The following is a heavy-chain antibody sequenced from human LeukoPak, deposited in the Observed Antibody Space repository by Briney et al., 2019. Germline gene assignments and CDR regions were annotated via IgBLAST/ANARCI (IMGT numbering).Heavy chain of an antibody. Sequence: PGGSLRLSCEASGFIFSSYTMHWVRQDPGKGLEWVSSITGSSNYIYYGDSMKGRFTISRDNAGNSVYLQMNSLRAEDTALYYCARGPRLEAFDIWGQGTMLTVSS. J-gene: IGHJ3*02. CDR2: ITGSSNYI. D-gene: IGHD3-16*01. CDR1: GFIFSSYT. CDR3: ARGPRLEAFDI. V-gene: IGHV3-21*01.